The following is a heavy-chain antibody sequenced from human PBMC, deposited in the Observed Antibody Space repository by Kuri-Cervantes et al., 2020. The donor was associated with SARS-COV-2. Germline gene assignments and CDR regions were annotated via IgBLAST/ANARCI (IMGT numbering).Heavy chain of an antibody. CDR2: INPNSGGT. J-gene: IGHJ6*03. V-gene: IGHV1-2*02. D-gene: IGHD3-16*01. CDR1: GYTFTGYY. Sequence: ASVKVSCKASGYTFTGYYMHWVRQAPGQGLEWMGWINPNSGGTNYAQKFQGRVTMTRDTSISTAYMELSRLRSDDTAVYYCARDLTGYYDRSFRIYYYYYMDVWGKGTTVTVSS. CDR3: ARDLTGYYDRSFRIYYYYYMDV.